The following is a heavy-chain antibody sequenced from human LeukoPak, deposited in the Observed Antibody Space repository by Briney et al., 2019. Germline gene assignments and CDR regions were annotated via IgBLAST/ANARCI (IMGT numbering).Heavy chain of an antibody. D-gene: IGHD4-17*01. V-gene: IGHV3-23*01. J-gene: IGHJ6*03. CDR1: GFTFSSYG. CDR3: ARDYGDYSSLYYYYYMDV. CDR2: ISGSGGST. Sequence: GGTLRLSCAASGFTFSSYGMSWVRQAPGKGLEWVSAISGSGGSTYYADSVKGRFTISRDNAKNSLYLQMNSLRAEDTAVYYCARDYGDYSSLYYYYYMDVWGKGTTVTISS.